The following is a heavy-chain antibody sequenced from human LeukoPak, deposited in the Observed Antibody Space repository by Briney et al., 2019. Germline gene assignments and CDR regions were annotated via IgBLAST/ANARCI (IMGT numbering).Heavy chain of an antibody. V-gene: IGHV3-30*01. CDR2: ISYDGSGE. Sequence: PGGSLRHSCAASGFIFGSYPMHWVRQAPGKGLEWVAVISYDGSGEKYADSVNGRFTISRDNSKNTLYLQMNSLRAEDTAVFYCARDGVGTAFDLWGQGTMVTVSS. CDR1: GFIFGSYP. J-gene: IGHJ3*01. CDR3: ARDGVGTAFDL. D-gene: IGHD1-26*01.